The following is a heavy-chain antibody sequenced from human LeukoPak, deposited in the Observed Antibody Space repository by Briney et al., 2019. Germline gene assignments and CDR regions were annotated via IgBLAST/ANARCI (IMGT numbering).Heavy chain of an antibody. J-gene: IGHJ4*02. Sequence: SETLSLTCTVSGGSISSYYWSWIRQPPGKGLEWIGYIYYSGSTNYNPSLKSRVTISVDTSKNQFSLKLSSVTAADTAVYYCARDPYYYGSGSSEPDYWGQGTLVTVSS. D-gene: IGHD3-10*01. CDR3: ARDPYYYGSGSSEPDY. V-gene: IGHV4-59*12. CDR2: IYYSGST. CDR1: GGSISSYY.